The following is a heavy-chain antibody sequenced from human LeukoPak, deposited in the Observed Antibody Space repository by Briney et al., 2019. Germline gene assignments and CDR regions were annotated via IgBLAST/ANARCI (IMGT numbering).Heavy chain of an antibody. CDR1: GYSFTSYW. J-gene: IGHJ4*02. CDR3: ASTPRYSGSYGSSFDY. V-gene: IGHV5-51*01. CDR2: IWPGDSDT. D-gene: IGHD1-26*01. Sequence: GESLKISCKGSGYSFTSYWIGWVRQMPGKGLEWMGIIWPGDSDTRYSPSFQGQVTISADKSISTAYLQWSSLKASDTAMYYCASTPRYSGSYGSSFDYWGQGTLVTVSS.